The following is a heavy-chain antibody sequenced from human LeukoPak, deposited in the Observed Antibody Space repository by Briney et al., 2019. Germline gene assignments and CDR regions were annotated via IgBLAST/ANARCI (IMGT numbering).Heavy chain of an antibody. CDR3: ARGWERGFDC. Sequence: GGSLRLSSAASGFTLSTHDMVWVRPITGKSLEWVSAIGAAGGTYYPGSVKGRFTISRENAKNSLYLQMNSLRVGDTAVYYCARGWERGFDCWGQGTLVTVSS. J-gene: IGHJ4*02. CDR1: GFTLSTHD. D-gene: IGHD1-26*01. V-gene: IGHV3-13*01. CDR2: IGAAGGT.